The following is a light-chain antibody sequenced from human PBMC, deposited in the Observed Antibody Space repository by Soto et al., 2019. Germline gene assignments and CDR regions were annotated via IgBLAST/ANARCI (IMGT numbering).Light chain of an antibody. J-gene: IGKJ1*01. V-gene: IGKV1-27*01. CDR1: QGIRNY. CDR2: GAS. Sequence: DIQMTQSPSSLSASVGDRVTITCRASQGIRNYLACYQQKPGKVPKLLISGASTLQSGVPSRFSGSGSGTDFTLTISSLPTEDVATYYCQNYNSLPRTFGQGTKVEIK. CDR3: QNYNSLPRT.